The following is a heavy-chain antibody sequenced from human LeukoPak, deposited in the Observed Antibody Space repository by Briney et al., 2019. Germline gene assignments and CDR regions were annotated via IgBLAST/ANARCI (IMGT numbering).Heavy chain of an antibody. V-gene: IGHV3-7*03. J-gene: IGHJ5*02. CDR2: INQDGSVK. CDR3: AKDYRMFDP. Sequence: GGSLRLSCAASGFTFRSYWMNWVRQAPGKGLEWVANINQDGSVKQYVDSLKGRFTISRDNAKNSMYLQMNSLRAEDTAVYYCAKDYRMFDPWGQGTLVTVSS. CDR1: GFTFRSYW.